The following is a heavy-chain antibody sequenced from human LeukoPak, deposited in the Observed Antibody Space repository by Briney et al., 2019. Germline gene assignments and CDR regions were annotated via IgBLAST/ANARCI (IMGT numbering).Heavy chain of an antibody. D-gene: IGHD2-2*01. J-gene: IGHJ6*03. V-gene: IGHV4-4*09. CDR2: IYTSGST. Sequence: SETLSLTCTVSGGSISSYYWSWIRQPPGKGLEWIGYIYTSGSTNYNPSLKSRVTISVDTSKNQFSLKLSSVTAADTAVYYCARGSAEVVVPAAMLSYYMDVWGKGTTVTVSS. CDR3: ARGSAEVVVPAAMLSYYMDV. CDR1: GGSISSYY.